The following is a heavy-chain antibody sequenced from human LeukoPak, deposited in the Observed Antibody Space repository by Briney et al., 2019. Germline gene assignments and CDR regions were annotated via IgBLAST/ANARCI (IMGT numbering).Heavy chain of an antibody. CDR1: GFTFRSYA. J-gene: IGHJ5*02. D-gene: IGHD3-3*01. V-gene: IGHV3-23*01. Sequence: PRGSLGLSCAGSGFTFRSYAMSWVRQSPVKGLEWVSAISDSGDGTYYADSVKARFTISRDNSKNTVYLEMSSLRAEDTAVYYCVREVSAWPKNWFDPWGQGTLVTVSS. CDR2: ISDSGDGT. CDR3: VREVSAWPKNWFDP.